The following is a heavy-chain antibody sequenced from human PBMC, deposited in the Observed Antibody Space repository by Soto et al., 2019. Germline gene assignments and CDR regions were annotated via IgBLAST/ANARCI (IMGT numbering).Heavy chain of an antibody. CDR2: IYHSGST. CDR1: GGSISSGGYS. Sequence: SETLSLTCAVSGGSISSGGYSWSWIRQPPGKGLEWIGYIYHSGSTYYNPSLKSRVTISVDRSKNQFSLKLSSVTAADTAVYYCARSLLGVAFSNWFDPWGQGTLVTVSS. CDR3: ARSLLGVAFSNWFDP. J-gene: IGHJ5*02. V-gene: IGHV4-30-2*01. D-gene: IGHD3-10*01.